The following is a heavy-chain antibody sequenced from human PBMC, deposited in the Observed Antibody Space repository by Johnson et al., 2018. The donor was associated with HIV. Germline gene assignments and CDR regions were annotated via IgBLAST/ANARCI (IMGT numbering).Heavy chain of an antibody. V-gene: IGHV3-20*04. CDR2: INWNGGST. Sequence: EKLVESGGGVVRPGGSLRLSCAASGFTFDDYGMSWVRQGPGKGLEWVSGINWNGGSTGYADSVKGRFTISRDNAKNSLYLQMNILRAEDTAVYYCARPRTTVTQVDAFDIWGQGTMVTVSS. CDR3: ARPRTTVTQVDAFDI. J-gene: IGHJ3*02. D-gene: IGHD4-17*01. CDR1: GFTFDDYG.